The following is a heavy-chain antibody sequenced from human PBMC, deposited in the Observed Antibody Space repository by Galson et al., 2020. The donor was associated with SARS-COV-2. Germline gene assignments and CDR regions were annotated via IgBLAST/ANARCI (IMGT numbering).Heavy chain of an antibody. CDR3: AKSGRPDLSWWTGFEY. D-gene: IGHD2-15*01. J-gene: IGHJ4*02. CDR2: LSGRGDST. CDR1: GFTFSNYA. Sequence: GESLKISCAASGFTFSNYAMSWVRQAPGKGLEWVSILSGRGDSTYYADSVKGRFIISRDISNNTLYLQMNSLRAEDTAVYYCAKSGRPDLSWWTGFEYWGQGALVTVSS. V-gene: IGHV3-23*01.